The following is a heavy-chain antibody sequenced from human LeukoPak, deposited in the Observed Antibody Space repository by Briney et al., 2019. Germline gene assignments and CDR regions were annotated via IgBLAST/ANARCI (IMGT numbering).Heavy chain of an antibody. CDR2: IYYSGST. J-gene: IGHJ5*02. V-gene: IGHV4-59*01. CDR1: GGSISSYY. D-gene: IGHD3-16*01. CDR3: ARGLIYAAQLNWFDP. Sequence: KPSETLSLTCTVSGGSISSYYWSWIRQPPGKGLEWIGYIYYSGSTNYNPSLKSRVAISVDTSKNQFSLKLSSVTAADTAVYYCARGLIYAAQLNWFDPWGQGTLVTVSS.